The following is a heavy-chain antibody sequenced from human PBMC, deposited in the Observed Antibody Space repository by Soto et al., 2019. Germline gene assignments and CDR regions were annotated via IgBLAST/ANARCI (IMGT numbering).Heavy chain of an antibody. J-gene: IGHJ5*02. CDR3: ARSVFP. CDR1: GGSISGGGYY. CDR2: IYYIKTT. Sequence: QVQLQESGPGLVKPSQTLSLTCTVSGGSISGGGYYWSWIRQHPGKGLEWIGYIYYIKTTYYNPSLKSRVTISLDTSKNQFSLKLTSVTAADTALYYCARSVFPWGQGTLVTVSS. V-gene: IGHV4-31*03.